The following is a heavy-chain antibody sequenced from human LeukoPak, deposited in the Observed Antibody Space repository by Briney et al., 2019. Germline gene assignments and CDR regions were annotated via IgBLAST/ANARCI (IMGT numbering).Heavy chain of an antibody. J-gene: IGHJ4*02. Sequence: SETLSLTCAVSGYSISSGYYWGWIRQPPGKGLEWIGSIYHSGSTYYNPSLKSRVTISVDTSKNQFSLKLSSVIAADTAVYYCARVAVAGTAPYFDYWGQGTLVTVSS. D-gene: IGHD6-19*01. V-gene: IGHV4-38-2*01. CDR3: ARVAVAGTAPYFDY. CDR1: GYSISSGYY. CDR2: IYHSGST.